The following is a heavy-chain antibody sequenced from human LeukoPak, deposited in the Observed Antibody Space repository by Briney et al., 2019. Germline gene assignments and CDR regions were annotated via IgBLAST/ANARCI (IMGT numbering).Heavy chain of an antibody. V-gene: IGHV3-33*01. CDR3: ARDSGAWAAAGRGGNWFDP. J-gene: IGHJ5*02. Sequence: GGSLRLSCAASGFSFSSYGMHWVRQAPGKGLEWVAVIWYDGSNKYYADSVKGRFTISRDNSKNTLYLQMNSLRAEDTAVYHCARDSGAWAAAGRGGNWFDPWGQGTLVTVSS. D-gene: IGHD6-13*01. CDR2: IWYDGSNK. CDR1: GFSFSSYG.